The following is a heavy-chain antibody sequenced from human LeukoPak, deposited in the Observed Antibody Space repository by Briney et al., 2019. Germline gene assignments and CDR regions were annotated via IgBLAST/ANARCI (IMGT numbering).Heavy chain of an antibody. CDR1: GYSFTSYW. Sequence: GESLKISCKGSGYSFTSYWIGWVRQMPGKGLEWMGIIYPGDSDTRYSPSFQGQVTISADKSISTAYLQWSSLKASDTAMYYCARRLRYFDWLSPGGQYYFDYWGQGTLVTVSS. J-gene: IGHJ4*02. CDR3: ARRLRYFDWLSPGGQYYFDY. D-gene: IGHD3-9*01. V-gene: IGHV5-51*01. CDR2: IYPGDSDT.